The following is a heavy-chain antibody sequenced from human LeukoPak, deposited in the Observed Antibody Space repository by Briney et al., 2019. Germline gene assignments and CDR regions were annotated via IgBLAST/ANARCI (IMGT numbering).Heavy chain of an antibody. Sequence: GGSLRLSCAASGFTLSRYGMNWVRQAPGKGLVWVSRINSEGSSTTYADSVKGRFTISRDNAKNTVYLQMNSLRVEDTGVYYCARSFSGYRDYWGQGTQVSVSS. J-gene: IGHJ4*02. V-gene: IGHV3-74*01. D-gene: IGHD3-22*01. CDR3: ARSFSGYRDY. CDR2: INSEGSST. CDR1: GFTLSRYG.